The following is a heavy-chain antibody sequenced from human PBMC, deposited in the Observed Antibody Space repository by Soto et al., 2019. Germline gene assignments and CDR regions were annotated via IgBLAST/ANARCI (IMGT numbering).Heavy chain of an antibody. V-gene: IGHV2-5*02. CDR1: GFSLSTSRVG. J-gene: IGHJ4*02. D-gene: IGHD6-13*01. Sequence: QITLQESGPALVKPTQTLTLTCTFSGFSLSTSRVGVGWIRQPPGRALEWLALIYWDDDKRYNTSLNSRLTITKDTFKSQVVLTMTTVDPVDTATYVCAYTRIEEAAFFDYWGRGTLVTVSS. CDR3: AYTRIEEAAFFDY. CDR2: IYWDDDK.